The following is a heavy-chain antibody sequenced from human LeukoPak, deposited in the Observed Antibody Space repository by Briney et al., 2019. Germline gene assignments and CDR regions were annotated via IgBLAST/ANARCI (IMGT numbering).Heavy chain of an antibody. CDR3: AKTGYSSVHYFDY. CDR1: GFTFSSYS. V-gene: IGHV3-48*01. Sequence: GGSLRLSCAASGFTFSSYSMNWVRQAPGKGLEWVSYISGSSSTIYYADSVKGRFTISRDNAKNSLYLQMNSLRAEDTAVYYCAKTGYSSVHYFDYWGQGTLVTVSS. D-gene: IGHD6-19*01. J-gene: IGHJ4*02. CDR2: ISGSSSTI.